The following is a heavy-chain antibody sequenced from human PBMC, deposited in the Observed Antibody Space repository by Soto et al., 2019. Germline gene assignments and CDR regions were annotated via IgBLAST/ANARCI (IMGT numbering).Heavy chain of an antibody. J-gene: IGHJ5*02. Sequence: SVKVSCKASGYIFTNYDINWARQATGQGLEWMGRIIPILGIANYAQKFQGRVTITADKSTSTAYMELSSLRSEDTAVYYCAAYYYGSGNPNWFDPWGQGTLVTVSS. CDR2: IIPILGIA. D-gene: IGHD3-10*01. V-gene: IGHV1-69*04. CDR3: AAYYYGSGNPNWFDP. CDR1: GYIFTNYD.